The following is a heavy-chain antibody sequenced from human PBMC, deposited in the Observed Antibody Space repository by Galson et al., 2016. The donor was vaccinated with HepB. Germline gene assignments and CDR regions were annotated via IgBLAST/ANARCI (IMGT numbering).Heavy chain of an antibody. V-gene: IGHV3-21*01. CDR2: ISSTSTNI. D-gene: IGHD3-3*01. J-gene: IGHJ3*02. Sequence: SLRLSCAASGFTFSTYTMHWVRQAPGKGLEWVSYISSTSTNIDYADSVKGRFTISRENSKNSLYLQMNSLRAEDTAVYYCARDRSRFSSGYYTGARDVFAIWGQGTVVTVSS. CDR3: ARDRSRFSSGYYTGARDVFAI. CDR1: GFTFSTYT.